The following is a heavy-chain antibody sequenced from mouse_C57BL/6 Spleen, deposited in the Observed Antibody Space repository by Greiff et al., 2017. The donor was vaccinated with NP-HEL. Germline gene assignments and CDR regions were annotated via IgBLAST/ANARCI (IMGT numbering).Heavy chain of an antibody. V-gene: IGHV1-74*01. D-gene: IGHD2-1*01. CDR2: IHPSDSDT. J-gene: IGHJ2*01. CDR3: AMGGNYRRDYFDY. CDR1: GYTFTSYW. Sequence: QVQLQQPGAELVKPGASVKVSCKASGYTFTSYWMHWVKQRPGQGLEWIGRIHPSDSDTNYNQKFKGKATLTVDKSSSTAYMQLSSLTAEDSAVYYCAMGGNYRRDYFDYWGQGTTLTVSS.